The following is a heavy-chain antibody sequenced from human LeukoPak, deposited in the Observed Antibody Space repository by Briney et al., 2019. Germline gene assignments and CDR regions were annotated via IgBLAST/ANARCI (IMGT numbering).Heavy chain of an antibody. D-gene: IGHD3-22*01. Sequence: SETLSLTCAVYGGSFSGYYWSWIRRPPGKGLEWIGEINHSGSTNYNPSLKSRVTISVDTSKNQFSLKVNSVTAADTAVYYCARVGSDFDSGGPKGLVTDYWGQGTLVTVSS. CDR2: INHSGST. CDR3: ARVGSDFDSGGPKGLVTDY. V-gene: IGHV4-34*01. J-gene: IGHJ4*02. CDR1: GGSFSGYY.